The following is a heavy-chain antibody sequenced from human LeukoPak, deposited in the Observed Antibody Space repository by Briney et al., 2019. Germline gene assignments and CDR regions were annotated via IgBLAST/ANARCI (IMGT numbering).Heavy chain of an antibody. J-gene: IGHJ4*02. V-gene: IGHV1-18*01. CDR3: ARDWVRWELLDY. Sequence: GASVKVSCKASGYTFTSYGISWVPQAPGQGLEGMGWISAYNGNTNYAQKLQGRVTMTTDTSTSTAYMELRSLRSDDTAVYYCARDWVRWELLDYWGQGTLVTVSS. CDR1: GYTFTSYG. D-gene: IGHD1-26*01. CDR2: ISAYNGNT.